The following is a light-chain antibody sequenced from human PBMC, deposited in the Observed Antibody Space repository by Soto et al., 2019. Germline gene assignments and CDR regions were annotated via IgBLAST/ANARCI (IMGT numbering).Light chain of an antibody. V-gene: IGKV3-15*01. Sequence: EIVMTQSPDTLSVSPGERATLSCRASQSVSSNLAWFQQKPGQAPRLLIYGASTRATGIPARFSGSGSGTDFSLTISSLEPVDFAIYYCQQRSIWPPWTFGQGTKVDIK. CDR2: GAS. CDR1: QSVSSN. J-gene: IGKJ1*01. CDR3: QQRSIWPPWT.